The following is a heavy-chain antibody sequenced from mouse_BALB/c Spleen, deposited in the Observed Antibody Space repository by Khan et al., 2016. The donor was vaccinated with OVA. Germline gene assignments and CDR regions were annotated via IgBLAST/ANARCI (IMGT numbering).Heavy chain of an antibody. J-gene: IGHJ4*01. CDR1: GYSITSDYA. D-gene: IGHD2-3*01. CDR3: ARDGSRYNYAMDY. V-gene: IGHV3-2*02. Sequence: EVQLQESGPGLVQPSQSLSLTCTVTGYSITSDYAWNWLRQFPGNKLEWMGYISYSGSTNYNPALKSRISITRDTSKNQFFLQLNSVTTEDTATYYCARDGSRYNYAMDYWGQGTSVTVSS. CDR2: ISYSGST.